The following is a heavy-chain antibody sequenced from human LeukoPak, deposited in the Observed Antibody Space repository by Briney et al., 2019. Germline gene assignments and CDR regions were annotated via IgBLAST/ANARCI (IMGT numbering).Heavy chain of an antibody. D-gene: IGHD6-6*01. CDR1: GYTFTGYY. Sequence: ASVKVSCKASGYTFTGYYMHWVRQAPGQGLEWMGWINPNSGGTNYAQKFQGRVTMTRDTSISTAYMELSRLRSDDTAVYYCARARGIYSSSSFWYFDLWGRGTLVTVSS. V-gene: IGHV1-2*02. CDR2: INPNSGGT. J-gene: IGHJ2*01. CDR3: ARARGIYSSSSFWYFDL.